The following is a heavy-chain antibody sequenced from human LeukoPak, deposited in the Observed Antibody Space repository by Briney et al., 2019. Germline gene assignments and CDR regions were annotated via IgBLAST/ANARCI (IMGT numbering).Heavy chain of an antibody. J-gene: IGHJ6*03. Sequence: ASVKVSCKVSGYTLTELSMHWVRQAPGKRLEWMGGFDPEDGETIYAQKFQGRVTMTEDTSTDTAYMELSSMRSEGTAVYYCASSPYSSGWRRVCYMDVWGKGTTVTVSS. D-gene: IGHD6-19*01. CDR2: FDPEDGET. V-gene: IGHV1-24*01. CDR3: ASSPYSSGWRRVCYMDV. CDR1: GYTLTELS.